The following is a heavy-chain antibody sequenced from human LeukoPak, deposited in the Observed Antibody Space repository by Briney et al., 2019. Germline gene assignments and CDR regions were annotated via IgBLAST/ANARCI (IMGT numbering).Heavy chain of an antibody. Sequence: GGSLRLSCAASGGTFSSYTMQWVRQAPGKGLEYVSAISSSGGSTYYANSVKGRFTISRDNSKNTLFLQMGSLRDEDMAVYYCARDGPYRGSSYFFDYWGQGTVVTVSS. CDR2: ISSSGGST. CDR1: GGTFSSYT. V-gene: IGHV3-64*01. J-gene: IGHJ4*02. CDR3: ARDGPYRGSSYFFDY. D-gene: IGHD3-10*01.